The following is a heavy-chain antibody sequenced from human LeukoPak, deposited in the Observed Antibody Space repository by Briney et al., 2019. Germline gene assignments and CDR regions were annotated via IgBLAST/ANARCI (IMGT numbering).Heavy chain of an antibody. Sequence: SETLSLTCTVSGGSISSSSYYWGWIRQPPGKGLEWIGSIYYSGSTYYNPSLKSRVTISVDTSKNQFSLKLSSVTAADTAVYYCARGRMKFLGSGRKRGAFDIWGQGTMVAVSS. CDR3: ARGRMKFLGSGRKRGAFDI. V-gene: IGHV4-39*01. CDR2: IYYSGST. CDR1: GGSISSSSYY. J-gene: IGHJ3*02. D-gene: IGHD6-19*01.